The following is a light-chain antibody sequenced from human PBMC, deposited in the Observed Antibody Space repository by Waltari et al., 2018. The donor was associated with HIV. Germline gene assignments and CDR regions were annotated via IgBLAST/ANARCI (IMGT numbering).Light chain of an antibody. J-gene: IGKJ4*01. CDR3: QQYYSTPLT. Sequence: DIVMTQSPDSLAVSLGERATINCKSSQSVLFSSNNKNYLAWYQQNQGQRAKLLLYWASTRESTVADRFSGSGSGADVTLTISSLQAEDVAVYYCQQYYSTPLTFGGGTKVEIK. V-gene: IGKV4-1*01. CDR2: WAS. CDR1: QSVLFSSNNKNY.